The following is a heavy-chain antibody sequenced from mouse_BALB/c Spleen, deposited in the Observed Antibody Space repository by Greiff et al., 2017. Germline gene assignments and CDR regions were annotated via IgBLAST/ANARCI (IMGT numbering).Heavy chain of an antibody. Sequence: EVQLQESGGGLVQPGGSMKLSCVASGFTFSNYWMNWVRQSPEKGLEWVAEIRLKSNNYATHYAESVKGRFTISRDDSKSSVYLQMNNLRAEDTGIYYCTRSYGNYDFDYWGQGTTLTVSS. J-gene: IGHJ2*01. D-gene: IGHD2-10*02. V-gene: IGHV6-6*02. CDR2: IRLKSNNYAT. CDR1: GFTFSNYW. CDR3: TRSYGNYDFDY.